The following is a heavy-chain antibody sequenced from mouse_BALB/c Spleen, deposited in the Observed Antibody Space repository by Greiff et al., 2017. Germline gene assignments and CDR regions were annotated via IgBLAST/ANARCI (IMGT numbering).Heavy chain of an antibody. V-gene: IGHV1-31*01. Sequence: VQLQQSGPELVKPGASVKISCKASGYSFTGYYMHWVKQSHVKSLEWIGRINPYNGATSYNQNFKDKASLTVDKSSSTAYMELHSLTSEDSAVYYCARDYGNYAGYYFDYWGQGTTLTVSS. J-gene: IGHJ2*01. CDR3: ARDYGNYAGYYFDY. D-gene: IGHD2-1*01. CDR2: INPYNGAT. CDR1: GYSFTGYY.